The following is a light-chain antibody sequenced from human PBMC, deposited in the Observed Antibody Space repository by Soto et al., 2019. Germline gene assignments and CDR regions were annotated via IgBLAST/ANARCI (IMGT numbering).Light chain of an antibody. CDR1: PPPPPTSHF. J-gene: IGLJ3*02. CDR3: VLYVGSGIWV. Sequence: QTVVTQEPSFSVSPGGTVTLTCGFPPPPPPTSHFPNWYQQTPGQPPRTLIYGTKTRSSGVPDRFSGSILGIRAALTITGAQADDESDYYCVLYVGSGIWVFGGGTKLTVL. V-gene: IGLV8-61*01. CDR2: GTK.